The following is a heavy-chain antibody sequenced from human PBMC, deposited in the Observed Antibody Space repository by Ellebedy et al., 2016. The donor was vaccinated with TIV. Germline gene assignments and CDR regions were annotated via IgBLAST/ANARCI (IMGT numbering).Heavy chain of an antibody. V-gene: IGHV3-23*01. D-gene: IGHD7-27*01. J-gene: IGHJ4*02. CDR2: ISGTGDTT. Sequence: PGGSLRLSCAASGFTFSSYAMSWVRQAPGKGLAWVSAISGTGDTTYYADSVKGRFTISRDNSKNTLYLQMNSLRAGDTAIYFCAKASNWGSASYFDYWGQGTLVTVSS. CDR3: AKASNWGSASYFDY. CDR1: GFTFSSYA.